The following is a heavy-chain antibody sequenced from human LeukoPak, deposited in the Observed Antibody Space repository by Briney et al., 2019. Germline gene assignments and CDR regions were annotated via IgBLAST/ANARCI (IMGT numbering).Heavy chain of an antibody. CDR1: GYTFTGYY. Sequence: ASVKVSCKASGYTFTGYYMHWVRQAPGQGLEWMGWINPNGGGTNYAQKFQGRVTMTRDTSISTAYMELSRLRSDDTAVYYCARAGYSYGYYYYYMDVWGKGTTVTVSS. J-gene: IGHJ6*03. CDR3: ARAGYSYGYYYYYMDV. V-gene: IGHV1-2*02. D-gene: IGHD5-18*01. CDR2: INPNGGGT.